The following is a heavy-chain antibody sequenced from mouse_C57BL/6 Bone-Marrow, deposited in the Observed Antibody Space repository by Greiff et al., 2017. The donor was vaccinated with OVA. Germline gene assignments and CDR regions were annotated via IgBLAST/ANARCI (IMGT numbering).Heavy chain of an antibody. CDR2: IYPGDGDT. CDR3: ARWTGTSMDY. V-gene: IGHV1-82*01. J-gene: IGHJ4*01. CDR1: GYAFSSSW. Sequence: VQLVESGPELVKPGASVKISCKASGYAFSSSWMNWVKQRPGKGLEWIGRIYPGDGDTNYNGKFKGKATLTADKSSSTAYMQLSSLTSEDSAVYFCARWTGTSMDYWGQGTSVTVSS. D-gene: IGHD4-1*01.